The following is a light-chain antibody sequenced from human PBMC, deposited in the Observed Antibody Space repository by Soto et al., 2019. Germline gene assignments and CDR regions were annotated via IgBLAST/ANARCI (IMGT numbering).Light chain of an antibody. CDR3: GTWDTSLNAGRV. CDR1: SSNIGNNF. CDR2: ENN. J-gene: IGLJ3*02. V-gene: IGLV1-51*02. Sequence: QSVLTQPPSVSAAPGQTVTISCSGSSSNIGNNFVSWYQQFPGTAPKLLIYENNKRPSGIPDRFSGSKSGTSATLDITGLQTGDEADYYCGTWDTSLNAGRVFGGGTKLTVL.